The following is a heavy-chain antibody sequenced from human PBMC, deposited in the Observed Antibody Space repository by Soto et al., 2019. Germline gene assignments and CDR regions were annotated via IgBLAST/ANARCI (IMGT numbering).Heavy chain of an antibody. D-gene: IGHD1-7*01. CDR1: GGSISSGNYY. J-gene: IGHJ4*02. Sequence: PSETLSLTCAFSGGSISSGNYYWSWIRQPPGKGLEGIGFISCSGSTYHSASLQSRVTMTVDTSKNQFSLNLSFLTAADTAVYYCATMGTPATGLYYFDYWGKGTLVTVSS. V-gene: IGHV4-30-4*01. CDR3: ATMGTPATGLYYFDY. CDR2: ISCSGST.